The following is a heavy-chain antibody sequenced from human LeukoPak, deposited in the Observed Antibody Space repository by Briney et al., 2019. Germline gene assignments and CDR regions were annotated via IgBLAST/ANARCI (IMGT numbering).Heavy chain of an antibody. D-gene: IGHD2-21*02. CDR2: INHSGST. CDR3: AGGTAGMGFDY. CDR1: GGSFSGYY. J-gene: IGHJ4*02. Sequence: PSETLSLTCAVYGGSFSGYYWSWIRQPPGKGLEWIGEINHSGSTNYNPSLKSRVTISVDTSKNQFSLKLSSVTAADTAVYYCAGGTAGMGFDYWGQGTLVTVSS. V-gene: IGHV4-34*01.